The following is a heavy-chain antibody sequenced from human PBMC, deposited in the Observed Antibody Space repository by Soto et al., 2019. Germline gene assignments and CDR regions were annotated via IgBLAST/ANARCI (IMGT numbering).Heavy chain of an antibody. CDR1: GDSMSSTTYY. CDR2: IYYSGST. Sequence: PSETLSLTCTVSGDSMSSTTYYWGWIRQPPGKGLEWIGSIYYSGSTYYSPSLKSRVTISVDTSKNQFSLKLNSVTAADTAVYYCAKHGASSGSVFDCWGQGTLVTVSS. CDR3: AKHGASSGSVFDC. D-gene: IGHD6-19*01. V-gene: IGHV4-39*01. J-gene: IGHJ4*02.